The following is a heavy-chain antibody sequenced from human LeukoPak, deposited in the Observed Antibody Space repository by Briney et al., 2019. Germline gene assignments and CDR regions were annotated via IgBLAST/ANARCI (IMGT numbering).Heavy chain of an antibody. D-gene: IGHD3-22*01. V-gene: IGHV1-18*01. CDR1: GYTFTSYG. J-gene: IGHJ4*02. Sequence: ASVKVSCKASGYTFTSYGISWVRQAPGQGLEWMGWISAYNGNTNYAQKLQGRVTMTTDTSTSTAYMELRSLRSDDTAVYYCARAPDLYDSSGYLYYFDYWGQGTLVTVSS. CDR2: ISAYNGNT. CDR3: ARAPDLYDSSGYLYYFDY.